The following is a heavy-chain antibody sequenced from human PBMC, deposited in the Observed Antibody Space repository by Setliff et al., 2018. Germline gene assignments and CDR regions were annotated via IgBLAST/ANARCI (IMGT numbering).Heavy chain of an antibody. Sequence: PSETLSLTCTVSGGSISTTDYYWGWIRQPPGKGLEWIGCVYYSGNTYYSPSLKSRVTMFVDTSKNQFSLMLYSVTAADTAIYYCASYDSSGYSENYYFDYWGQGTLVTVSS. CDR2: VYYSGNT. V-gene: IGHV4-39*07. J-gene: IGHJ4*02. D-gene: IGHD3-22*01. CDR1: GGSISTTDYY. CDR3: ASYDSSGYSENYYFDY.